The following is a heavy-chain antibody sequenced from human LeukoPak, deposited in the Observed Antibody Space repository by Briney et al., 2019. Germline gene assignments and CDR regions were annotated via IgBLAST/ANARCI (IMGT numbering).Heavy chain of an antibody. CDR1: GFTFSSYG. D-gene: IGHD2-2*02. CDR2: IRYDGSNK. V-gene: IGHV3-30*02. Sequence: GGSLRLSCAASGFTFSSYGMHWVRQAPGKGLEWVAFIRYDGSNKYYADSVKGRFTISRDNSKNTLYLQMNSLRAEDTAVYYCAKDGCSSTSCYRYFDYWGQGTLVTVSS. CDR3: AKDGCSSTSCYRYFDY. J-gene: IGHJ4*02.